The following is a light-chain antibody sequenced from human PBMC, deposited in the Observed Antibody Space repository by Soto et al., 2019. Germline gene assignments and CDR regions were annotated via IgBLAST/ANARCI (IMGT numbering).Light chain of an antibody. Sequence: EIVLTQSPATLSLSPGERATLSCRASQSVISNLAWYQHKVGQAPRLLIYEASNRVTGIPARFSGSGSGTDFTLTISSLEPEDFAVYYCQQRSNWPLTFGGGTKVEIK. CDR2: EAS. CDR3: QQRSNWPLT. CDR1: QSVISN. J-gene: IGKJ4*01. V-gene: IGKV3-11*01.